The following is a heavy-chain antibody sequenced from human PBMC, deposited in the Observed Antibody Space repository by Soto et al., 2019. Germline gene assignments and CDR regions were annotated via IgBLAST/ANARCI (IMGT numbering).Heavy chain of an antibody. Sequence: SLRLSCAASGFTFSSYAMSWVRQAPGKGLEWVSAISGSGGSTYYADSVKGRFTISRDNSKNTLYLQMNSLRAEDMAVYYCAKANYGDYGWFDPWGQGTLVTVSS. V-gene: IGHV3-23*01. CDR1: GFTFSSYA. D-gene: IGHD4-17*01. CDR2: ISGSGGST. CDR3: AKANYGDYGWFDP. J-gene: IGHJ5*02.